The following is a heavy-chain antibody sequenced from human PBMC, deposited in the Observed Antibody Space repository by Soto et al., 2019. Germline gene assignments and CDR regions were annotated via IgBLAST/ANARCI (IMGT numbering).Heavy chain of an antibody. CDR2: IIPIFGTA. CDR3: AIEYSSSPPDYPIGY. CDR1: GGTFSSYS. Sequence: QVQLVQSGAEVEKPGSSVKVSCKASGGTFSSYSISWVRQAPGQGLEWMGGIIPIFGTANYAQKFQGRVTITADESTSTAYMELSSLRSEDTAVYYCAIEYSSSPPDYPIGYWGQGTLVTVSS. D-gene: IGHD6-6*01. J-gene: IGHJ4*02. V-gene: IGHV1-69*01.